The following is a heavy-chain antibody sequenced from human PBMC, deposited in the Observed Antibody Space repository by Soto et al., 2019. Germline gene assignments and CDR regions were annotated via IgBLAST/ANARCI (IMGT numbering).Heavy chain of an antibody. CDR3: AKDPFGGVIVSPYYFDY. J-gene: IGHJ4*02. D-gene: IGHD3-16*02. V-gene: IGHV3-30*18. CDR1: GFTFRSYG. Sequence: ESGGGVVPPGRSLRLSCAASGFTFRSYGMHWVRQAPGKGLEWVAVISYDGSNKYYADSVKGRFTISRDNSKNTLYLQMNSLRAEDTAVYYCAKDPFGGVIVSPYYFDYWGQGTLVTVSS. CDR2: ISYDGSNK.